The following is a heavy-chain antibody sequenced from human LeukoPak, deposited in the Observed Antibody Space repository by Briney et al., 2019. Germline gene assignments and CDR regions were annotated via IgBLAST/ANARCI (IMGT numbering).Heavy chain of an antibody. CDR3: ARVLAAGSRYYYYGMDV. CDR2: INPNSGGT. V-gene: IGHV1-2*02. D-gene: IGHD6-13*01. CDR1: GYTFTGYY. Sequence: VSVKVSCKASGYTFTGYYMHWVRQAPGQGLEWMGWINPNSGGTNYAQKFQGRVTMTRDTSISTAYMELSRLRSDDTAVYYCARVLAAGSRYYYYGMDVWGQGTTVTVSS. J-gene: IGHJ6*02.